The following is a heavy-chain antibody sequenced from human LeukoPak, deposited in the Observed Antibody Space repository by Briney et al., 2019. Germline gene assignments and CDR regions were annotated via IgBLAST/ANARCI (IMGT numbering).Heavy chain of an antibody. CDR2: IYTGGNT. Sequence: QTGGSLRLSCAASGFTVSGNYMSWVRQAPGKGLEWVSVIYTGGNTYHADSVKGRFTISRDNSKNTLDLQMNSLRAEDTAVYYCARDRSYDFWSGYSTPDYWGQGTLVTVSS. CDR1: GFTVSGNY. J-gene: IGHJ4*02. D-gene: IGHD3-3*01. CDR3: ARDRSYDFWSGYSTPDY. V-gene: IGHV3-66*01.